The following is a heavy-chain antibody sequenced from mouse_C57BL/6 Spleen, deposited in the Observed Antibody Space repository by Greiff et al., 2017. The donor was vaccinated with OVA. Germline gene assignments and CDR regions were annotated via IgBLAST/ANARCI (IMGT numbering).Heavy chain of an antibody. CDR3: ARGTGGYYFDY. J-gene: IGHJ2*01. CDR1: GYAFSSYW. CDR2: IYPGDGDT. D-gene: IGHD3-1*01. Sequence: VKLVESGAELVKPGASVKISCKASGYAFSSYWMNWVKQRPGKGLEWIGQIYPGDGDTNYNGKFKGKATLTADKSSSTAYMQLSSLTSEDSAVYFCARGTGGYYFDYWGQGTTLTVSS. V-gene: IGHV1-80*01.